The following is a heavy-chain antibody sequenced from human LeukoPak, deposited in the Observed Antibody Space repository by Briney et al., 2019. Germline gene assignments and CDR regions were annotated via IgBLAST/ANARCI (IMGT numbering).Heavy chain of an antibody. J-gene: IGHJ5*02. V-gene: IGHV3-23*01. Sequence: GGSLRLSCAASGFTFSSYAMSWVRQAPGKGLEWVSAISGSGGSTYYADSVKGRFTISRDNSKNTLYLQMNSLRAEDTAVYYCARDASPTYYYGSRGSWFDPWGQGTLVTVPS. CDR2: ISGSGGST. CDR1: GFTFSSYA. CDR3: ARDASPTYYYGSRGSWFDP. D-gene: IGHD3-10*01.